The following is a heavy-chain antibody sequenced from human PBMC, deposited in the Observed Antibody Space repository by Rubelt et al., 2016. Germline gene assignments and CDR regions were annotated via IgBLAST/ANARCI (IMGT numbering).Heavy chain of an antibody. Sequence: VQLVQSGAEVKKPGASVKVSCKASGYTFTSYAMHWVRQAPGQRLAWMGWINAGNGNTKYSQKLKDRVSITRDASANTAYMELSSLRSEDTAVYYCARANHGDYEDYWGQGTLVTVSS. V-gene: IGHV1-3*01. D-gene: IGHD4-17*01. J-gene: IGHJ4*02. CDR2: INAGNGNT. CDR3: ARANHGDYEDY. CDR1: GYTFTSYA.